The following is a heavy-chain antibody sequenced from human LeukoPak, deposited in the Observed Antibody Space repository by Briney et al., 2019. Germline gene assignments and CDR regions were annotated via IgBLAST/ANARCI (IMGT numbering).Heavy chain of an antibody. CDR3: AKALFSQTSCFDP. CDR2: IGGSGTNT. CDR1: GFTFSSYT. Sequence: GWSLRLSYAASGFTFSSYTMRWLRQAPGTGLEWVSAIGGSGTNTYYTASVEGRFTVSRDNSKNTLYLQMNSLRGEDTAVYYCAKALFSQTSCFDPWGQGTLVTVSS. J-gene: IGHJ5*02. D-gene: IGHD2-2*01. V-gene: IGHV3-23*01.